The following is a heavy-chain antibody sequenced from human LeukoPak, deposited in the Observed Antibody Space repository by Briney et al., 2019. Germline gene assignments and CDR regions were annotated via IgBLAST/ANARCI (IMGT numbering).Heavy chain of an antibody. D-gene: IGHD6-6*01. CDR1: GYTFTSYG. CDR2: ISAYNGNT. J-gene: IGHJ4*02. Sequence: GASVKVSCKASGYTFTSYGISWVRQAPGQGLEWMGWISAYNGNTNYAQKLQGRVTMTTDTSTSTAYMELRSLRSDDTAVYYCARDTDGYSSSSQYFDYWGQGTLVTVSS. CDR3: ARDTDGYSSSSQYFDY. V-gene: IGHV1-18*01.